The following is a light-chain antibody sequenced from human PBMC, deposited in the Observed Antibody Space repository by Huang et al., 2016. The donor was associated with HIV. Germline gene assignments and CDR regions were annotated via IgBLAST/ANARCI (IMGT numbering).Light chain of an antibody. CDR1: QSVLDSSNNKNY. V-gene: IGKV4-1*01. Sequence: DIVMTQSPDSLAVSLGERATFDCKSSQSVLDSSNNKNYLAWYQQKPGQPPRLLIYWASSRESGVPDRFSGSGSGTHFSLTISSLQAEDGALYYCQQYYSSPRTFGQGTKLEIK. CDR3: QQYYSSPRT. J-gene: IGKJ2*01. CDR2: WAS.